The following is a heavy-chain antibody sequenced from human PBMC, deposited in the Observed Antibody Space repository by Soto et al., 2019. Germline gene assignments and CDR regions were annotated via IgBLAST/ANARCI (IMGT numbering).Heavy chain of an antibody. D-gene: IGHD3-10*01. CDR1: AGTFSSYT. CDR3: ASEEYYYGSGAFFDY. V-gene: IGHV1-69*02. J-gene: IGHJ4*02. CDR2: IIPILGIA. Sequence: QVQLVQSGAEVKKPGSSVKVSCKASAGTFSSYTISWVRQAPGPGPEWMGRIIPILGIANYAQKFQGRVTITADICTRTAYMELSSLRSEDTAVYYCASEEYYYGSGAFFDYRGQGTLVTVSS.